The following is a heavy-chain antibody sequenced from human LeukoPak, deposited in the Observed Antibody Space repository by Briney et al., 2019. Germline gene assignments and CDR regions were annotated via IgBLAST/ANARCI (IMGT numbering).Heavy chain of an antibody. CDR2: ISTDGNNT. D-gene: IGHD3-22*01. CDR1: GITLRNSV. Sequence: GRSLRLSCAASGITLRNSVIHWVRQAPDKGLEWVALISTDGNNTPYADSVKGRFTISKDNSKNTVYLQMNSLTTEDTAIYYCAREGHTSGRAGCFDYWGQGTLVTVSS. J-gene: IGHJ4*02. V-gene: IGHV3-30*04. CDR3: AREGHTSGRAGCFDY.